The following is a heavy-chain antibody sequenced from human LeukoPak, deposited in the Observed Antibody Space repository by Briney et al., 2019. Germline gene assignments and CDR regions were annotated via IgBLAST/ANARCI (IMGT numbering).Heavy chain of an antibody. J-gene: IGHJ5*02. D-gene: IGHD5-24*01. CDR1: GGSISSYY. V-gene: IGHV4-4*09. CDR2: IYATGST. CDR3: ARHGSVRSPLGP. Sequence: PSETLSLTCTVSGGSISSYYWSWIRQPPGKGLEWIGYIYATGSTNYSPSLKSRVTISVDTSKNQFSLNLRSVTAADTAVYYCARHGSVRSPLGPWGQGTLDTVSS.